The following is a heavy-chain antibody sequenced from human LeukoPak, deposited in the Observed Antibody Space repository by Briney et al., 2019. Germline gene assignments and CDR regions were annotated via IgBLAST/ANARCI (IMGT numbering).Heavy chain of an antibody. D-gene: IGHD6-13*01. CDR2: ISSSSSYI. J-gene: IGHJ4*02. CDR3: ARDTRYSSSRNFDY. V-gene: IGHV3-21*01. CDR1: GFTFSSYG. Sequence: GGSLRLSCAASGFTFSSYGMSWVRQAPGKGLEWVSSISSSSSYIYYADSVKGRFTISRDNAKNSLYLQMNSLRAEDTAVYYCARDTRYSSSRNFDYWGQGTLVTVSS.